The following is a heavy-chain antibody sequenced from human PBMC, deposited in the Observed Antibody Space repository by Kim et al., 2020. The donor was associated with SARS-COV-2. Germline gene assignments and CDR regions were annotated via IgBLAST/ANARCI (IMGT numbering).Heavy chain of an antibody. CDR1: GFTFGNYA. CDR3: ARMMYCFDY. V-gene: IGHV3-23*01. Sequence: VGSLRLSCAASGFTFGNYAMSWVRQAPGKGLEWVSEISVGGTTYYADSVKGRFTISRDNSKNTLYLQMNSLRAEDTAAYYCARMMYCFDYWGQGTLVTVS. D-gene: IGHD2-8*01. J-gene: IGHJ4*02. CDR2: ISVGGTT.